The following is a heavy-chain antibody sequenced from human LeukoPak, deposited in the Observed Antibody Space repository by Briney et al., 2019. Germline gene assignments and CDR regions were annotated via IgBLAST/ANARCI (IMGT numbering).Heavy chain of an antibody. V-gene: IGHV3-21*04. CDR2: ISSSSSYI. J-gene: IGHJ5*02. CDR1: GFTFSSYS. D-gene: IGHD3-10*01. Sequence: GGSLRLSCAASGFTFSSYSMNWVRQAPGKGLEWVSSISSSSSYIYYADSVKGRFTISRDNAKNSLYLQMNSLRAEDTAVYYCAGALALWFGGNWFDPWGQGTLVTVSS. CDR3: AGALALWFGGNWFDP.